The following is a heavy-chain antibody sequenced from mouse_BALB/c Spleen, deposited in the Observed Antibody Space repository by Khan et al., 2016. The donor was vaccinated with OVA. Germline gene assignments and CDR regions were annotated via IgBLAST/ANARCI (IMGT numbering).Heavy chain of an antibody. D-gene: IGHD1-1*01. CDR1: GYSITSGYA. Sequence: EVQLVESGPGLVKPSQSLSLTCTVTGYSITSGYAWNWIRQLPGNKLEWMGYISYSGGTSYNPSLKSRISITRDTSKNQFFLQLNSVTTEDTATYYCARGNYYGYYFDYWGQGTPLTVSS. J-gene: IGHJ2*01. CDR2: ISYSGGT. CDR3: ARGNYYGYYFDY. V-gene: IGHV3-2*02.